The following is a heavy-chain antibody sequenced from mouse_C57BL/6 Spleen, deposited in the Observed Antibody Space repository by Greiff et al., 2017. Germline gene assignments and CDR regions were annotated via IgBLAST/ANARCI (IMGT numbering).Heavy chain of an antibody. CDR1: GFTFSDYG. Sequence: DVKLVESGGGLVKPGGSLKLSCAASGFTFSDYGMHWVRQATEKGLEWVAYISSGSSTIYYADTVKGRFTISRDNAKNTLFLQMTSLRSEDMDMYYCARRTAHAMDYWGQGTSVTVSS. CDR2: ISSGSSTI. D-gene: IGHD3-3*01. CDR3: ARRTAHAMDY. V-gene: IGHV5-17*01. J-gene: IGHJ4*01.